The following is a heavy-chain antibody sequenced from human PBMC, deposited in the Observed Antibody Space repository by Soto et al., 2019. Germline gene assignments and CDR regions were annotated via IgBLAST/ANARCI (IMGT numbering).Heavy chain of an antibody. Sequence: PGGNLRLSCAASGFTFSSFGMHCARQAPGKGLEWVAVISYDGSNKKYADSVKGRFTISRDNSKNTLYLQMNSLRVEDTAVYYCAKGQYCSGGSCYFNPSDYWGQGS. CDR1: GFTFSSFG. D-gene: IGHD2-15*01. CDR2: ISYDGSNK. CDR3: AKGQYCSGGSCYFNPSDY. J-gene: IGHJ4*02. V-gene: IGHV3-30*18.